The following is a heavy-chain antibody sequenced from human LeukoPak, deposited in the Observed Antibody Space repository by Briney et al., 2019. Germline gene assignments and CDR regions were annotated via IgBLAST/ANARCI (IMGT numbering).Heavy chain of an antibody. J-gene: IGHJ4*02. V-gene: IGHV4-59*01. CDR3: ARTMYYYGSGDSDY. D-gene: IGHD3-10*01. CDR1: GGSISSYY. CDR2: IYYSGST. Sequence: SETLSLTCTVSGGSISSYYWSWIRQPPGKGLEWIGYIYYSGSTNYNPSLKSRVTISVDTSKNQFSLELSSVTAADTAVYYCARTMYYYGSGDSDYWGQGTLVTVSS.